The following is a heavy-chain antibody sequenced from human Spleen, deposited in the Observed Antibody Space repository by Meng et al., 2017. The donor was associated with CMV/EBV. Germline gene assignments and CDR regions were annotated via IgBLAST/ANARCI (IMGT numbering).Heavy chain of an antibody. D-gene: IGHD6-19*01. CDR2: INPHSGVT. J-gene: IGHJ4*02. CDR1: GYTFTGYY. CDR3: TRDPLRYNSDCRNFDY. Sequence: SGYTFTGYYIHWVRRAPGQGLEWMGWINPHSGVTNYAQKFQGRVTMTRDTSINTAYMEVPSLRSDDTAVYYCTRDPLRYNSDCRNFDYWGQGTLVTVSS. V-gene: IGHV1-2*02.